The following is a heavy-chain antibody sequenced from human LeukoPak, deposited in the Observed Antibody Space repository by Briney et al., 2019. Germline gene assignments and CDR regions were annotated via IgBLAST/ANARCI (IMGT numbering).Heavy chain of an antibody. V-gene: IGHV3-9*01. D-gene: IGHD7-27*01. Sequence: GRSLRLSCAASGFTFDDYAMHWVRQAPGKGLEWVSGISWNSGSIGYADSVKGRFTISRDNAKNSPYLQMNSLRAEDTALYYCAKALKLGPFDYWGQGTLVTVSS. CDR1: GFTFDDYA. J-gene: IGHJ4*02. CDR3: AKALKLGPFDY. CDR2: ISWNSGSI.